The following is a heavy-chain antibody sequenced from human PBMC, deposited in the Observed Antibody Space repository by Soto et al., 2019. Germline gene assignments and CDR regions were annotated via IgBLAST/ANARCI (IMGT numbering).Heavy chain of an antibody. V-gene: IGHV3-64D*06. CDR3: VKGDYYYDSSGYYPFDY. Sequence: GGSLRLSCSASGFTFSIYAMHWVRQAPGKGLEYVSSISTNWGSTDYADSVKGRFTISRDNSKNTVYLQMSSLRVEDTAVYYCVKGDYYYDSSGYYPFDYWGQGTLVTVSS. CDR1: GFTFSIYA. D-gene: IGHD3-22*01. J-gene: IGHJ4*02. CDR2: ISTNWGST.